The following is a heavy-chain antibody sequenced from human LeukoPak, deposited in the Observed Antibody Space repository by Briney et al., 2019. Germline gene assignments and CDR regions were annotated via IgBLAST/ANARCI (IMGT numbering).Heavy chain of an antibody. CDR2: IKWDGGRT. J-gene: IGHJ4*02. CDR1: GFTFDDHG. CDR3: ARELLLGFSSGWYAPTRTDY. Sequence: GGSLRLSCAASGFTFDDHGMSWVRQAPGKGLGWVSGIKWDGGRTGYADSVKGRFTISRDNAKNSLYLQMNSLRAEDTAVYYCARELLLGFSSGWYAPTRTDYWGQGTLVTVSS. V-gene: IGHV3-20*04. D-gene: IGHD6-19*01.